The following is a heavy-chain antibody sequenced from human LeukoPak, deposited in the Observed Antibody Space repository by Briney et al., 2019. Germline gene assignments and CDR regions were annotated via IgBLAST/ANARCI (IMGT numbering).Heavy chain of an antibody. V-gene: IGHV3-30*18. CDR2: ISYDGNNK. CDR1: GFTFSSYG. CDR3: AKDIGRRIFGVAYDAFHI. J-gene: IGHJ3*02. Sequence: PGRSLRLSCAASGFTFSSYGMHWVRQAPGKGLEWVAVISYDGNNKYYADSVKGRFTISRDNSKNTLYLQMNSLRPEDTAIYYCAKDIGRRIFGVAYDAFHIWGQGTMVTVSS. D-gene: IGHD3-3*01.